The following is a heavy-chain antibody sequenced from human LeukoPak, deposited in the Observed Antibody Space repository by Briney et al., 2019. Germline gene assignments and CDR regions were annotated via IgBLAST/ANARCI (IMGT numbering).Heavy chain of an antibody. CDR1: GYTFNNYW. CDR3: ARRAVSNNYFDS. Sequence: GESLKISCKGSGYTFNNYWIAWVRQMPGKGLEWMGIVYPGDSDTKYSPSFQGQVTISVDKSISTVYLQWNSLKASDTAMFYCARRAVSNNYFDSWGQGTLVTVSS. V-gene: IGHV5-51*01. CDR2: VYPGDSDT. D-gene: IGHD5/OR15-5a*01. J-gene: IGHJ4*02.